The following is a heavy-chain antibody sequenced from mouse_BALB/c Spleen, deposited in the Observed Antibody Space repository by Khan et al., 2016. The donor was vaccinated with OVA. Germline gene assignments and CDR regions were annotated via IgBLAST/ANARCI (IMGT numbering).Heavy chain of an antibody. Sequence: ESGLGLVKPSQSLSLTCTVTGYSITSGYGWNWIRQFPGNKLEWMGYISYSGSTNYNPSLKSRISITRDTSKNQFFLQLNSVTTEDTATYYCARTARIKYWGQGTTLTVSS. CDR3: ARTARIKY. V-gene: IGHV3-2*02. CDR1: GYSITSGYG. CDR2: ISYSGST. D-gene: IGHD1-2*01. J-gene: IGHJ2*01.